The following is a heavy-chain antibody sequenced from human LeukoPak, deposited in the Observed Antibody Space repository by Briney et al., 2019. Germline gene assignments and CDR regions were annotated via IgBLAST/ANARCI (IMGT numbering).Heavy chain of an antibody. J-gene: IGHJ4*02. CDR1: GFTFNNYG. D-gene: IGHD3-22*01. CDR2: ITYDGPNK. V-gene: IGHV3-30*03. CDR3: ARARNRLTMIED. Sequence: PGVSLRLSCSASGFTFNNYGMHWVRQAPGNGLEWVTDITYDGPNKYYADSVKGRFTSATYNSKNTQDLHRNSLRTEDTYYYYSARARNRLTMIEDWGEGTLVTVSS.